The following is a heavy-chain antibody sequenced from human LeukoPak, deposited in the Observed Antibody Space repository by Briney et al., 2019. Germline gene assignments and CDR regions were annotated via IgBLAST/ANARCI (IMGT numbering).Heavy chain of an antibody. CDR3: ARLSGYGLHYYYHMDV. Sequence: GGSLRLSCTVSGFTVSSNSMSWVRQAPGKGLEWVSFIYSDNTHYSDSVKGRFTISRDNSKNTLYLQMNSLRAEDTAVYYCARLSGYGLHYYYHMDVWGKGTTVTVSS. J-gene: IGHJ6*03. CDR1: GFTVSSNS. CDR2: IYSDNT. V-gene: IGHV3-53*01. D-gene: IGHD5-12*01.